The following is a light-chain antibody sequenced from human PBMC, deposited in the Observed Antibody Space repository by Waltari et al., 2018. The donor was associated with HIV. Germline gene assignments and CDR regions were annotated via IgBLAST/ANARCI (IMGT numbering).Light chain of an antibody. CDR2: MTS. J-gene: IGKJ2*01. CDR3: QQYSTHYG. Sequence: IQMTQSPSNLSASVGDAVILTCRASQNIDNWLAWYQQRPGRAPKLLMSMTSVLETGVPSRLRGSGSGTTFTLTINSLQPDDFGTYYCQQYSTHYGFGQGTRVE. V-gene: IGKV1-5*03. CDR1: QNIDNW.